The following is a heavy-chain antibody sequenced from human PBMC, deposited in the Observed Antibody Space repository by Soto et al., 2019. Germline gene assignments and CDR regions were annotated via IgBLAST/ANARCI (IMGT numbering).Heavy chain of an antibody. Sequence: SVKVSCKASGGTFSSYAISWVRHTPGQGLEWMGGIIPIFGTANYAQKFQGRVTITADKSTSTAYMQLSSLISEDTAVYYCASTDFWSGHYYYYGMDVWGQGTTVTVSS. J-gene: IGHJ6*02. CDR3: ASTDFWSGHYYYYGMDV. V-gene: IGHV1-69*06. D-gene: IGHD3-3*01. CDR1: GGTFSSYA. CDR2: IIPIFGTA.